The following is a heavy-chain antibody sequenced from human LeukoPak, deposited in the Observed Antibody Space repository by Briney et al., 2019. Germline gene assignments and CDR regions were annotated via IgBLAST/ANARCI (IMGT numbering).Heavy chain of an antibody. CDR1: GGSFIGYY. Sequence: PSETLSLTCAVYGGSFIGYYWSWIRQPPGKGLEWIGEINHFGSTNYNPSLKSRVTISIDTSKNQFSLKLSSVTAADTAVYYCASRLRGLLLGEYHYFDYWGQGTLVTVSS. D-gene: IGHD3-22*01. V-gene: IGHV4-34*01. CDR2: INHFGST. CDR3: ASRLRGLLLGEYHYFDY. J-gene: IGHJ4*02.